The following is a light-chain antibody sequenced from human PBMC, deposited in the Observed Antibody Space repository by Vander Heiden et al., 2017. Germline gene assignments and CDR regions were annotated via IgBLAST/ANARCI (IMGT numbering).Light chain of an antibody. V-gene: IGLV1-40*01. J-gene: IGLJ2*01. CDR1: SSNTGAGYH. Sequence: QSVLTQPPSVSGAPGQRVTISCTGSSSNTGAGYHVHWYQQLPGTAPKLLIYGNTNRPSGVPDRFSGSKSGTSASLAITGLQAEDEADYYCQSYDISLSVVFGGGTQLTVL. CDR3: QSYDISLSVV. CDR2: GNT.